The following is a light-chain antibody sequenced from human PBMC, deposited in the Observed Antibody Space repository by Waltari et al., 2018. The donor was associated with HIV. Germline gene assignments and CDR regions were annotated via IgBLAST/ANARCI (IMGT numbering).Light chain of an antibody. CDR1: QSVSSSY. J-gene: IGKJ1*01. V-gene: IGKV3-20*01. Sequence: EIVLTQSPGTLSSSPGERATLSCRASQSVSSSYLAWYQQKRGQAPRLLIYGASSRATGIPDRFSGSGSGTDFTLTINRLEPEDFAVYYCQHGRTFGQGTKVEIK. CDR3: QHGRT. CDR2: GAS.